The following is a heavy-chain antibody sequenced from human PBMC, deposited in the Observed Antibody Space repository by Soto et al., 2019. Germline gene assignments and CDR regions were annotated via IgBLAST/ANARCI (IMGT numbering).Heavy chain of an antibody. CDR1: GGSISSGDYY. V-gene: IGHV4-30-4*01. D-gene: IGHD5-12*01. Sequence: SETLSLTCTVSGGSISSGDYYWSWIRQPPGKGLEWIGYIYYSGSTYYNPSLKSRVTISVDTSKNQFSLKLSSVTAADTAVYYCARGGGYDYYFDYWGQGTLVTVSS. CDR3: ARGGGYDYYFDY. CDR2: IYYSGST. J-gene: IGHJ4*02.